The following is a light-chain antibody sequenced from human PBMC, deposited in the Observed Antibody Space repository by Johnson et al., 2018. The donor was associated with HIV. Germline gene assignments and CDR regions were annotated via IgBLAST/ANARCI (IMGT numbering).Light chain of an antibody. Sequence: HSVLTQPPSVSAAPGQKVTISCSGSSSNIGNNYVSWYQQLPGTAPKLLIYDNNKRPSGIPDRFSGSKSGTSATLGITGLQTGDEADLYCGTGDSSLSAGGYVYGTGTKVTGL. CDR2: DNN. CDR3: GTGDSSLSAGGYV. J-gene: IGLJ1*01. V-gene: IGLV1-51*01. CDR1: SSNIGNNY.